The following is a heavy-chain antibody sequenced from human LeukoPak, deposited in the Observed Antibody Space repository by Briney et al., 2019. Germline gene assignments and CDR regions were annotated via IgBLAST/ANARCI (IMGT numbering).Heavy chain of an antibody. J-gene: IGHJ4*02. CDR3: ASSYYDSSGSHYFDY. D-gene: IGHD3-22*01. CDR2: IHYSGST. V-gene: IGHV4-39*01. CDR1: GGPISNSNYY. Sequence: PSETLSLTCTVSGGPISNSNYYWGWIRQPPGKGLEWIGSIHYSGSTYYNPSLKSRVTTSVDTSKNQFSLKLSSVTAADTAVYYCASSYYDSSGSHYFDYWGQGTLVTVSS.